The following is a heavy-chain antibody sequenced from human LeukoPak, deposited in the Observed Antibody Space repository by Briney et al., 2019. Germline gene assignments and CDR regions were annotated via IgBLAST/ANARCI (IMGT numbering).Heavy chain of an antibody. Sequence: GGSLRLSCAASGFTFSSYGMHWVRQAPGKGLEWVAVISYDGSNKYYADSVKGRFTISRDNSKNTLYLQMNSLRAEDTAVYYCAKVGRVWQRLDYFDYWGQGTLVTVSS. J-gene: IGHJ4*02. D-gene: IGHD6-19*01. CDR2: ISYDGSNK. CDR3: AKVGRVWQRLDYFDY. CDR1: GFTFSSYG. V-gene: IGHV3-30*18.